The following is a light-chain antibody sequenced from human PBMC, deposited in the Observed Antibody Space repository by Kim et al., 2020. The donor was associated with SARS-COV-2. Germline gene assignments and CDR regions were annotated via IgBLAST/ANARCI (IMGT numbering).Light chain of an antibody. V-gene: IGLV3-1*01. Sequence: VGPGQKASFSGAGDKLGDKYACWYQQKPGQSPVLVIYQDSKRASGIPERFSGSNSGNTATLTISGTQAMDEADYYCQAWDSSTVVFGGGTQLTVL. J-gene: IGLJ2*01. CDR1: KLGDKY. CDR2: QDS. CDR3: QAWDSSTVV.